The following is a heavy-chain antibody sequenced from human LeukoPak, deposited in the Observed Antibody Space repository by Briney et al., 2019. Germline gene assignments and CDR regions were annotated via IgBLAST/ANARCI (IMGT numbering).Heavy chain of an antibody. V-gene: IGHV4-59*08. CDR2: IYYSGST. CDR3: ARHGGSGSYYNWFDP. D-gene: IGHD3-10*01. CDR1: GDSITGYY. J-gene: IGHJ5*02. Sequence: NPSETLSLTCTVSGDSITGYYWSWVRQPPGKGLEWIGYIYYSGSTNYSPSLKSRFSISVDTSKNQFSLKLSSLTATDTAVYYCARHGGSGSYYNWFDPWGQGTLVTVSS.